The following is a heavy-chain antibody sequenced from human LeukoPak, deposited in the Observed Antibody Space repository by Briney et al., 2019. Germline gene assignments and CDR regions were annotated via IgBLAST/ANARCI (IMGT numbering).Heavy chain of an antibody. CDR1: GFTFSSYA. CDR2: IPGGGGAT. CDR3: ARARPWDSSRSYYFGMDV. V-gene: IGHV3-23*01. Sequence: GGSLRLSCEASGFTFSSYAIRWVRQAPGTGLEWVSSIPGGGGATYYADSVRGRFSISRDSSKNTVYLQMNGLRDEDTAVYYCARARPWDSSRSYYFGMDVWGHGTTVTVSS. D-gene: IGHD3-22*01. J-gene: IGHJ6*02.